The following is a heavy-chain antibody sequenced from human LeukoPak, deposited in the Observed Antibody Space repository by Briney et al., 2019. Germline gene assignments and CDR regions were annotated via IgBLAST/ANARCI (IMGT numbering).Heavy chain of an antibody. D-gene: IGHD3-22*01. CDR3: AKRGVVIRVILVGFHKQAYYFDS. J-gene: IGHJ4*02. CDR1: GITLSNYG. CDR2: ISDSGGST. Sequence: GGSLRLSCAVSGITLSNYGMSWVRQAPGKGLEWVAGISDSGGSTTYADSVKGRFTISRDNPKNTLFLQMNSLRVEDRAVYFCAKRGVVIRVILVGFHKQAYYFDSWGQEALVTVSS. V-gene: IGHV3-23*01.